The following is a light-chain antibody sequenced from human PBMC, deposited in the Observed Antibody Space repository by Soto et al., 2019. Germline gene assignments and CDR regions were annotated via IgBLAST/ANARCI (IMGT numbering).Light chain of an antibody. CDR2: GAS. CDR1: QSVSSN. CDR3: QQYNNWPRWT. V-gene: IGKV3-15*01. Sequence: EIVMTQSPATLSVSPGERATLSCRASQSVSSNLAWYQQKPGQAPRLLIYGASTRATGIPARFSGSGSGTEFTLTISGLQSEDFAVYYCQQYNNWPRWTFGQGTKV. J-gene: IGKJ1*01.